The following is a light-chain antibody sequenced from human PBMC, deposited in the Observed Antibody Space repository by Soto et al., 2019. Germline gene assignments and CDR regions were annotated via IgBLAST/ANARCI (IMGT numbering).Light chain of an antibody. V-gene: IGLV2-23*02. Sequence: QSALTQPASVSGSPGQSITISCTGASSDIGSYNFVSWYQQYPGKAPKLIIYEVSERPSAVSDRFSGSKSGITSSLTISGLQAEDEAVYYCNSYAGSGTLLFCGGTKLTVL. CDR1: SSDIGSYNF. CDR3: NSYAGSGTLL. CDR2: EVS. J-gene: IGLJ2*01.